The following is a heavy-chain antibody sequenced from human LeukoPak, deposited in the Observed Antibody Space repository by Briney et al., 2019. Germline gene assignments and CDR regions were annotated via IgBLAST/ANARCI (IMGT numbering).Heavy chain of an antibody. J-gene: IGHJ3*02. D-gene: IGHD1-26*01. V-gene: IGHV3-43D*03. CDR3: AKDKGGSYFLLTDAFDI. Sequence: GGSLRLSFAASGFTFDDYAMHWVRQAPGKGLEWVSLISWDGGSTYYADSVKGRFTISRDNSKNSLYLQMNSLRAEDTALYYCAKDKGGSYFLLTDAFDIWGQGTMVTVSS. CDR2: ISWDGGST. CDR1: GFTFDDYA.